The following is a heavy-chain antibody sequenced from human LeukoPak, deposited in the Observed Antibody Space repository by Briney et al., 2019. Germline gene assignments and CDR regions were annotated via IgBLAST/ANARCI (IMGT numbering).Heavy chain of an antibody. D-gene: IGHD3-10*01. CDR1: GFTFRIHG. CDR2: IRYDGSNK. CDR3: AKDQGYYGSGSYPDY. J-gene: IGHJ4*02. V-gene: IGHV3-30*02. Sequence: GGSLRLSCAASGFTFRIHGMHWVRQAPGKGLEWVAFIRYDGSNKYYADSVKGRFTISRDNSKNTLYLQMNSLRAEDTAVYYCAKDQGYYGSGSYPDYWGQGTLVTVSS.